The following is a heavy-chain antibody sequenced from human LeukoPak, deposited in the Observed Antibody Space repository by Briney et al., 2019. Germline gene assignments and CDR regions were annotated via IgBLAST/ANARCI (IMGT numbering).Heavy chain of an antibody. J-gene: IGHJ6*02. D-gene: IGHD5-18*01. CDR1: GYTFTSCD. V-gene: IGHV1-8*01. Sequence: GASVKVSCKASGYTFTSCDINWVRQATGQGLEWMGWMNPNSGNTGYAQKFRGRVTMTRNTSISTAYMELSSLRSEDTAVYYCARGLAAMVLPYYGMDVWGQGTTVTVSS. CDR3: ARGLAAMVLPYYGMDV. CDR2: MNPNSGNT.